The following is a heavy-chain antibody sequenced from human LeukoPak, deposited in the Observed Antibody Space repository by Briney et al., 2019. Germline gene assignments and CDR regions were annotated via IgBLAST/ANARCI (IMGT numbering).Heavy chain of an antibody. J-gene: IGHJ6*02. CDR1: GGTFSSYA. V-gene: IGHV1-69*13. Sequence: GASVTVSCKASGGTFSSYAISWVRQAPGQGLEWMGGIIPIFGIANYAQKFQGRVTITADESTSTAYMELSSLRSEDTAVYYCARDDYYGSGSYYNVDYYYGMDVWGQGTTVTVSS. D-gene: IGHD3-10*01. CDR2: IIPIFGIA. CDR3: ARDDYYGSGSYYNVDYYYGMDV.